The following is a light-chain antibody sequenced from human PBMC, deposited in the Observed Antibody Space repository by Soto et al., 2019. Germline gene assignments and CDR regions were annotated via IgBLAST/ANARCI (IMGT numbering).Light chain of an antibody. Sequence: QSALTQPPSASGSPGQSVTISCTGTSSDVGAYNYVSWYQQHAGKAPKLVIYEVTKRPSGVPDRFSGSKSAHTASLTVSVLQAEDEADYSCSSFASSNTWVFGGGTKLTAL. J-gene: IGLJ3*02. V-gene: IGLV2-8*01. CDR2: EVT. CDR3: SSFASSNTWV. CDR1: SSDVGAYNY.